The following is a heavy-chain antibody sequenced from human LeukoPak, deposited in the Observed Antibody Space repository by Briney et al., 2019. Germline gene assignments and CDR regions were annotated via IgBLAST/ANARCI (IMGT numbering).Heavy chain of an antibody. D-gene: IGHD3-9*01. V-gene: IGHV3-74*01. CDR1: GFSFSNYW. J-gene: IGHJ4*02. CDR2: INSDGSIT. CDR3: ARLGYDVLTGYHPFDY. Sequence: GGSLRLSCAASGFSFSNYWMHWVRHVPGKGLVWVSRINSDGSITDYADSVKGRFTISRDNAENTLYLQMDSLGAEDTAVYYCARLGYDVLTGYHPFDYWGQGTLVTVSS.